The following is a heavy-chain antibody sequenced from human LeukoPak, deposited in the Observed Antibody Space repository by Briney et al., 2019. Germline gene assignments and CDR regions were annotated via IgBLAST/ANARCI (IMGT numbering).Heavy chain of an antibody. V-gene: IGHV3-74*01. CDR2: IKSDGRNT. D-gene: IGHD4-23*01. CDR3: TRGSDGGFDI. CDR1: GFTFSSSS. J-gene: IGHJ3*02. Sequence: PGGSLRLSCAASGFTFSSSSMDWVRQAPGEGLVWVSRIKSDGRNTFYAHSVKGRFTISRDNAKNTLYLQMSSLRAEDTAVYYCTRGSDGGFDIWGQGTMATVSS.